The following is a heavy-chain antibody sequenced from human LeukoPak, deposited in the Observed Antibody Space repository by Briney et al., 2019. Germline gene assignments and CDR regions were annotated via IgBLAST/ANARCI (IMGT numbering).Heavy chain of an antibody. D-gene: IGHD3-16*02. J-gene: IGHJ5*02. CDR3: ARASMITFGGVIVPHWFDP. CDR1: GGSISSGDYY. Sequence: SETLSLTCTVSGGSISSGDYYWSWIRQPPGKGLEWIGYIYYSGSTYYNPTLKSRVTISVDTSKNQFSLKLSSVTAADTAVYYCARASMITFGGVIVPHWFDPWGQGTLVTVSS. CDR2: IYYSGST. V-gene: IGHV4-30-4*01.